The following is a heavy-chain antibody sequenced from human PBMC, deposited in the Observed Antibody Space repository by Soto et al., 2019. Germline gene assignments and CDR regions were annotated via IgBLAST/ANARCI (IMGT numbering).Heavy chain of an antibody. V-gene: IGHV4-59*01. Sequence: SETLSLTCTGSGGSISRYYWRWIRQPPGKGLEWIGYIYYSGSTNYNPSLKSRATISVDTSKNQFSLKLSSVTAADTAVYYCGRERRSGPFDAFDIWGQGTMVTVSS. J-gene: IGHJ3*02. CDR2: IYYSGST. CDR1: GGSISRYY. D-gene: IGHD1-1*01. CDR3: GRERRSGPFDAFDI.